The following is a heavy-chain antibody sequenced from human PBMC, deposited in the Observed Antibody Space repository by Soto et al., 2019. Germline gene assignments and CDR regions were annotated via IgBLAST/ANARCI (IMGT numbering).Heavy chain of an antibody. CDR3: ATGFMVVVTVLRPDDAFDV. CDR1: GFSFSNYA. V-gene: IGHV3-23*01. CDR2: ISGDGGST. Sequence: EVQLLESGGGLVQPGGSLRLSCAASGFSFSNYAINWVRLAPGKGLEWVAGISGDGGSTYYADSVKGRFTIFRDNSKKTVFLQMSSLRADDTAVYYCATGFMVVVTVLRPDDAFDVWGQGTMVTVSS. D-gene: IGHD2-21*02. J-gene: IGHJ3*01.